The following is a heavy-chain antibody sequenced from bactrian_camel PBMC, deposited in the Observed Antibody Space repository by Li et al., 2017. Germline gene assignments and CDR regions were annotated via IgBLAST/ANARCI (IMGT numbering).Heavy chain of an antibody. CDR2: IYGDGSNL. V-gene: IGHV3-2*01. J-gene: IGHJ4*01. Sequence: HVQLVESGGGEVQPGESLTLSCAASGITFSSYYMSWIRQAPGKGLEWVSSIYGDGSNLYYANSVKGRFTISRDNAKNTLFLQMDSLIAEDSAVYYCATGSSGRWWYLSLDYWGQGTQVTVS. D-gene: IGHD7*01. CDR1: GITFSSYY. CDR3: ATGSSGRWWYLSLDY.